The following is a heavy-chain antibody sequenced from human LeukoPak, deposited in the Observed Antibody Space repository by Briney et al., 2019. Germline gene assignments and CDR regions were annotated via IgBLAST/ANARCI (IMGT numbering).Heavy chain of an antibody. CDR3: ASLPIAAAAPDY. V-gene: IGHV1-8*01. D-gene: IGHD6-13*01. J-gene: IGHJ4*02. CDR1: GYTFTSYD. Sequence: GASVKVSCKASGYTFTSYDINWVRQATGQGLEWMGWMNPNSGNTGYAQKFQGRVTMTRNTSISTAYMELSSLRSEDTAVYYCASLPIAAAAPDYWGQRTLVTVSS. CDR2: MNPNSGNT.